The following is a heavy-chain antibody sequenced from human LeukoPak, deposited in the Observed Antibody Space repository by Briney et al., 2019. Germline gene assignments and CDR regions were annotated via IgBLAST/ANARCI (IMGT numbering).Heavy chain of an antibody. Sequence: GGSLRLSCAASGFTFNRYGMHWVRQAPGKGLEWVAFMRYDATNKYEADSVKGRFTISRDNSKNMLYLRMNSLRAEDTAVYYCAKDLRSDGFRFIGHWGQGTLVTVSS. J-gene: IGHJ4*02. CDR1: GFTFNRYG. V-gene: IGHV3-30*02. CDR2: MRYDATNK. D-gene: IGHD5-24*01. CDR3: AKDLRSDGFRFIGH.